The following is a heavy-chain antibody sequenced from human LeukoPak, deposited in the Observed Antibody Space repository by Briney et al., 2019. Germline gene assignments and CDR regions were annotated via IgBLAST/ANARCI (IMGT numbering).Heavy chain of an antibody. Sequence: SETLSLTCAVYGGSFSGYYWSWIRQPPGKGLEWIGEINHSGSTNYNPSLTSRVTISVDTSKNQFSLKLSSVTAADTAVYYCARPTMVRGVPLPFDYWGQGTLVTVSS. J-gene: IGHJ4*02. CDR2: INHSGST. CDR1: GGSFSGYY. CDR3: ARPTMVRGVPLPFDY. V-gene: IGHV4-34*01. D-gene: IGHD3-10*01.